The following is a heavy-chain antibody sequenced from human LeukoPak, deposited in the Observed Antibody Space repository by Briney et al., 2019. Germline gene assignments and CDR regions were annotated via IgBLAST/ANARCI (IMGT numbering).Heavy chain of an antibody. Sequence: GGSLRLSCAASGFTFSSYEMHWVRKDTGKGLDWVSGIGVAGDTYYPGSVKGRFTISRENAKNSLYLQMNSLTAGDTAVYYCARAPSSAAYYYGMDVWGQGTTVTVSS. CDR2: IGVAGDT. CDR3: ARAPSSAAYYYGMDV. D-gene: IGHD2-2*01. CDR1: GFTFSSYE. V-gene: IGHV3-13*01. J-gene: IGHJ6*02.